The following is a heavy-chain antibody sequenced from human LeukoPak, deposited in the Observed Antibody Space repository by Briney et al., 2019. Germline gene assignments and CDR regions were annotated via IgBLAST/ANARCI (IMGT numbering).Heavy chain of an antibody. D-gene: IGHD2/OR15-2a*01. CDR1: APTFSNFE. CDR3: AKGPLLWN. CDR2: ISGSGGST. Sequence: GGSLRLSCAASAPTFSNFEMNWVRQAPGKGLEWVSSISGSGGSTYYADSVKGRFTISRDNSKNTLYLQMNSLRAEDTAVYYCAKGPLLWNWGQGTLVTVSS. J-gene: IGHJ4*02. V-gene: IGHV3-23*01.